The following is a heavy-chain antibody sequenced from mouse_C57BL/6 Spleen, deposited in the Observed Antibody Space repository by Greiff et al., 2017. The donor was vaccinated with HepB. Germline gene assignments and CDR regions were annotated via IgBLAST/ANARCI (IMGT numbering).Heavy chain of an antibody. CDR3: ARSDYSNWYFDV. J-gene: IGHJ1*03. CDR1: GYSFTGYY. Sequence: EVQLQQSGPELVKPGASVKISCKASGYSFTGYYMNWVKQSPEKSLEWIGEINPSTGGTTYNQKFKAKATLTVDKASSTAYMQLKSLTSEDSAVYYCARSDYSNWYFDVWGTGTTVTVSS. D-gene: IGHD2-12*01. V-gene: IGHV1-42*01. CDR2: INPSTGGT.